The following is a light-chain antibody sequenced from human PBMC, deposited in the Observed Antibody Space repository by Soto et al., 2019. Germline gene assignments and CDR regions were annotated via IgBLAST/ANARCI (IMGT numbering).Light chain of an antibody. J-gene: IGKJ1*01. CDR1: QSISSY. CDR3: QQSYSTPRT. CDR2: AAS. Sequence: DIQMTQSPSSLSASLGDSVTIXXRASQSISSYLNWYQQKPGKAPKLXIYAASSLQSGVPSRFSGSGSGTDFTLTISSLQPEDFATYYCQQSYSTPRTFGQGTKVDIK. V-gene: IGKV1-39*01.